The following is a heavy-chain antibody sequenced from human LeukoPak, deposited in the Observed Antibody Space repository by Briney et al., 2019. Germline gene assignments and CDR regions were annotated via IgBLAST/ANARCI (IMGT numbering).Heavy chain of an antibody. CDR2: IRSSSTTI. Sequence: GGSLTLSCPASGFTFSTSSMNWVRQAPGKGLEWVSYIRSSSTTIYYADSVKGRFTISRDNAKNSLYLQMNSLRAEDTAVYFCARDSRSHCGTAAGDYWGQGTLVTVSS. CDR1: GFTFSTSS. J-gene: IGHJ4*02. V-gene: IGHV3-48*01. CDR3: ARDSRSHCGTAAGDY. D-gene: IGHD2-8*02.